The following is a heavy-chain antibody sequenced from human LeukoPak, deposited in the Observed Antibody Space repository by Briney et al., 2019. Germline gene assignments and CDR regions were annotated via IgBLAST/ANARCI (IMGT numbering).Heavy chain of an antibody. CDR3: VAGYCSGGSCYSELDY. V-gene: IGHV1-69*05. CDR1: GGTFSSYA. J-gene: IGHJ4*02. Sequence: SVKFSCKASGGTFSSYAISWVRQAPGQGLEWMGRIIPIFGTANYAQKFQGRVTITTDESTSTAYMELSSLRSEDTAAYYCVAGYCSGGSCYSELDYWGQGTLVTVSS. D-gene: IGHD2-15*01. CDR2: IIPIFGTA.